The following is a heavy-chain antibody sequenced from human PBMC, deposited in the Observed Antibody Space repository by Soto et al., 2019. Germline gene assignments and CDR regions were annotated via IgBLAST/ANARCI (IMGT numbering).Heavy chain of an antibody. V-gene: IGHV4-4*02. CDR1: GDSISSSAW. CDR3: ARDYAGITGTTLV. J-gene: IGHJ4*02. D-gene: IGHD1-20*01. CDR2: IHHSGGP. Sequence: QVQLQESGPGLVKPSGTLSLTCAVSGDSISSSAWWTWVRQPPGKGLEWIGEIHHSGGPNYNPSLKSRVTISIDKPKNQFSLKLSPVTAADTAVYYYARDYAGITGTTLVWGQGLLVTVSS.